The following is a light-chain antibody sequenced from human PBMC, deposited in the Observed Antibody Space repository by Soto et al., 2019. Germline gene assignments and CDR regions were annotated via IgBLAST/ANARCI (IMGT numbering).Light chain of an antibody. J-gene: IGLJ1*01. V-gene: IGLV1-51*02. CDR2: ENS. CDR3: GTWDSSLIAL. Sequence: QSVLTQPPSVSAAPGQKVTISCSGNSSNIGSNDVSWYQQLPGKAPKLLIYENSQRPSGITDRFSGFKSGTCATLGITGLQTGDEADYYCGTWDSSLIALFGTGTKLTVL. CDR1: SSNIGSND.